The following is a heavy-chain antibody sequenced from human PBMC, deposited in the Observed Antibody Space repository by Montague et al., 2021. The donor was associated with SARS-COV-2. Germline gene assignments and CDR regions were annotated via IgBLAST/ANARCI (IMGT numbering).Heavy chain of an antibody. CDR2: ISSNGKT. Sequence: SETLSLTCTVSGGSINDHYRSWIRQSPGKGLEWIGYISSNGKTNYNPSLKSRVTLSADASRNEFSLKLGSVTAADTAVYYCASTYGGNLGYYYYYMDVWGKGTTVTVSS. D-gene: IGHD4-23*01. CDR3: ASTYGGNLGYYYYYMDV. J-gene: IGHJ6*03. CDR1: GGSINDHY. V-gene: IGHV4-4*09.